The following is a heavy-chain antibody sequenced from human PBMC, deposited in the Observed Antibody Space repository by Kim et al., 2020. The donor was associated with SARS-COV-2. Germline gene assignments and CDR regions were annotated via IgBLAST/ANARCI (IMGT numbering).Heavy chain of an antibody. CDR2: IYYSGST. D-gene: IGHD1-20*01. CDR1: GGSISSYY. Sequence: SETLSLTCTVSGGSISSYYWSWIRQPPGKGLEWIGYIYYSGSTNYNPSLKSRVTISVDTSKNQFSLKLSSVTAADTAVYYCARSDNWNDFDYWGQGTLVTVSS. CDR3: ARSDNWNDFDY. J-gene: IGHJ4*02. V-gene: IGHV4-59*01.